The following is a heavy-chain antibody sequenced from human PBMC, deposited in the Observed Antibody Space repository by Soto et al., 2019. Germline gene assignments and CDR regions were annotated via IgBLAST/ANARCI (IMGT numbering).Heavy chain of an antibody. CDR2: IYYSGST. CDR1: GGSISSSSYY. Sequence: QLQLQESGPGLVKPSETLSLTCTVSGGSISSSSYYWGWIRQPPGKGLEWIGSIYYSGSTYYNPSLKSRVTISVDTSKNQFSLKLSSVTAADTAVYYCARHQDDAVAGTDYWGQGTLVTVSS. J-gene: IGHJ4*02. CDR3: ARHQDDAVAGTDY. V-gene: IGHV4-39*01. D-gene: IGHD6-19*01.